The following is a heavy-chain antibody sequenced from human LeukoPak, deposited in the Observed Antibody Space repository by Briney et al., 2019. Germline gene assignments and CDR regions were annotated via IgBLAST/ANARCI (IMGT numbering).Heavy chain of an antibody. CDR1: GFTFSSYA. V-gene: IGHV3-30*04. J-gene: IGHJ6*03. D-gene: IGHD3-10*01. CDR2: ISYDGSNT. Sequence: GRSLRLSCAASGFTFSSYAMHWVRQAPGKRLEWVAVISYDGSNTYYADSVKGRFTIYRDNSKNTLYLQMNSLRAEDTAVYYCAKTMVRGVITYYYYYMDVWGKGTTVTISS. CDR3: AKTMVRGVITYYYYYMDV.